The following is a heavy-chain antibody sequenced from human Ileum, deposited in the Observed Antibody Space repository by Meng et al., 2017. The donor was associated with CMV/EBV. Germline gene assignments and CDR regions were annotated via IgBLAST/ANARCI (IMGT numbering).Heavy chain of an antibody. V-gene: IGHV1-46*01. Sequence: SVTVSCLASGYSFTNFYLYWLRQAPGQGLEWMGVINPINAGTKLVQNLQGRVSMNKDTSTSTVYMELSSLKSEDTGVYCCARGLYDYYGTGGYHPAAYWGQGTLVTVSS. D-gene: IGHD3-22*01. CDR2: INPINAGT. CDR3: ARGLYDYYGTGGYHPAAY. CDR1: GYSFTNFY. J-gene: IGHJ4*02.